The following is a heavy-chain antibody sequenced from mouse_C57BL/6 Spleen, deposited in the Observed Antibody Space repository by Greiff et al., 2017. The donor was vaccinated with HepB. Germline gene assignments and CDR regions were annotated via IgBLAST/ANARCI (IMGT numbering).Heavy chain of an antibody. CDR3: ASWGYYGSSGWYVDV. Sequence: QVQLQQPGAELVRPGSSVKLSCKASGYTFTSYWMHWVKQRPIQGLEWIGNIDPSDSETHYNQKFKDKATLTVDKSSSPAYIQLISLTSEESAVYYCASWGYYGSSGWYVDVWGTGTTVTVSS. CDR1: GYTFTSYW. J-gene: IGHJ1*03. CDR2: IDPSDSET. D-gene: IGHD1-1*01. V-gene: IGHV1-52*01.